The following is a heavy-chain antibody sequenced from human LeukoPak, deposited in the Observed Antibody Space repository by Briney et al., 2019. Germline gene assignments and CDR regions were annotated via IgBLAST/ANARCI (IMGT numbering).Heavy chain of an antibody. J-gene: IGHJ4*02. CDR2: ISYDGSNK. CDR1: GFTISSYA. Sequence: PGRSLRLSCAASGFTISSYAMHWVRQAPGKGLEWVAVISYDGSNKYYADSVKGRFTISRDNSKNTLYLQMNSLRAEDTAVYYCAREVTYRAAAGRAWDYWGQGTLVTVSS. V-gene: IGHV3-30-3*01. CDR3: AREVTYRAAAGRAWDY. D-gene: IGHD6-13*01.